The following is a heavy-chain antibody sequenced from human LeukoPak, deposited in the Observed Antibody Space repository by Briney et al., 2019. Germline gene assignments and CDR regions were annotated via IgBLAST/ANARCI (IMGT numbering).Heavy chain of an antibody. CDR3: ARWQWLLGWFGY. Sequence: SETLSLTCTVSGVSISSSSYYWSWLGQPAGMGLEWIGRIYTSGSTNYNPSIDSRITISVDTSKNLYPQMMSSVAGADTAVYYCARWQWLLGWFGYWGQRGLVTVSS. D-gene: IGHD6-19*01. CDR2: IYTSGST. CDR1: GVSISSSSYY. J-gene: IGHJ4*02. V-gene: IGHV4-61*02.